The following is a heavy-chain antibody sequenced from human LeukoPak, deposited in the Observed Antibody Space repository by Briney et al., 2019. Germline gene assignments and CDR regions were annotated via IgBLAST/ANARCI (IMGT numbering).Heavy chain of an antibody. CDR1: GGSISSGGYY. D-gene: IGHD1-14*01. CDR3: AREKSMDPTIDY. CDR2: IYYSGST. V-gene: IGHV4-31*03. J-gene: IGHJ4*02. Sequence: SETLSLTCTVSGGSISSGGYYWSWIRQHPGQGLQWIGYIYYSGSTYYNPSLKSRVTISVDTSKNQFSLKLSSVTAADTAVYYCAREKSMDPTIDYWGQGTLVTVSS.